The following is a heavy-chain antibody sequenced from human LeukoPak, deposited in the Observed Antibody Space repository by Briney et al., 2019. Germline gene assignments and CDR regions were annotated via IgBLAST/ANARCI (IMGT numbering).Heavy chain of an antibody. D-gene: IGHD2-8*01. CDR3: ARDIGGRYSWYYFDY. CDR1: GGSISSYY. Sequence: SETLSLTCTVSGGSISSYYWSWIRQPPGKGLEWIGYMYYSGSTNYNPSLKSRVTMSVDTSKNHFSLKMSSVTAADTAVYYCARDIGGRYSWYYFDYWGRGTLVTVSS. V-gene: IGHV4-59*01. CDR2: MYYSGST. J-gene: IGHJ4*02.